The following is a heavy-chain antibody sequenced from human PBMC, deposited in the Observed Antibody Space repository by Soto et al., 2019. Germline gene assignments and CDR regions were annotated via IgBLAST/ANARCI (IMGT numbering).Heavy chain of an antibody. CDR1: GCTFSSYA. J-gene: IGHJ5*02. Sequence: GALRLSCAASGCTFSSYAMSWVRQAPGKGLEWVSAISGSGGSTYYADSVKGRFTISRDNSKNTLYLQMNSLRAEDTAVYYCAKDGNPIPYLTGYYRLGWFDPWGQGTLVTVSS. D-gene: IGHD3-9*01. CDR2: ISGSGGST. V-gene: IGHV3-23*01. CDR3: AKDGNPIPYLTGYYRLGWFDP.